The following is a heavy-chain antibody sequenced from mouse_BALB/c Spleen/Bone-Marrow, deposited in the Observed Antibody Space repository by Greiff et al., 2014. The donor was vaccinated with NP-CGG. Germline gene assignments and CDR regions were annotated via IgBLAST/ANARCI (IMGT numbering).Heavy chain of an antibody. CDR2: LNPSNGHT. V-gene: IGHV1S81*02. CDR1: GYTFTRYW. J-gene: IGHJ2*01. CDR3: ARMITTRGFDY. D-gene: IGHD2-4*01. Sequence: VQLQQSGAELLKPGTSVKLSCKASGYTFTRYWMHWVKQRPGQGLEWIGELNPSNGHTNYNVKFKNEATVTVDKSSSTAYMQLSSLTSEDAAVYDCARMITTRGFDYWGQGTTLTVSS.